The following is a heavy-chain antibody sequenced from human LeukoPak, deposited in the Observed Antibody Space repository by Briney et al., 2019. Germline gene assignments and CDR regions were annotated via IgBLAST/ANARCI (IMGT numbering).Heavy chain of an antibody. V-gene: IGHV1-18*01. CDR3: ARDSQWPN. CDR1: GYTFTNYG. Sequence: ASAEVSCKASGYTFTNYGINWVRQDPGQGLEWMGWINAKKGNTNYAQKLQGRVTLTTDTSTSTAYMELRSLTSDDTALYYCARDSQWPNWGQGTLVTVSS. D-gene: IGHD6-19*01. J-gene: IGHJ4*02. CDR2: INAKKGNT.